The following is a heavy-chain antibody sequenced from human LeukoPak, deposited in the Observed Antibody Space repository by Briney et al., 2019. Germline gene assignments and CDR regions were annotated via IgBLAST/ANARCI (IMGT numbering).Heavy chain of an antibody. CDR3: ARDTKYYYDSSGYYYADAFDI. V-gene: IGHV4-59*01. CDR1: GGSISSYY. CDR2: IYYSGST. D-gene: IGHD3-22*01. Sequence: SETLSLTCTVSGGSISSYYWSWIRQPPGKGLEWIGYIYYSGSTNYNPSLKSRVTISVDTSKNQFSLTLSSVTAADPAVYYCARDTKYYYDSSGYYYADAFDIWGQGTMVTVSS. J-gene: IGHJ3*02.